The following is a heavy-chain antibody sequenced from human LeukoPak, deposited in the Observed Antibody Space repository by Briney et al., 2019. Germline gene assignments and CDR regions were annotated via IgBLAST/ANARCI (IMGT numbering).Heavy chain of an antibody. J-gene: IGHJ4*02. CDR1: GYTFTSYG. D-gene: IGHD3-10*01. CDR2: ISAYNGNT. V-gene: IGHV1-18*01. CDR3: ARGGLLWFGELSKKYYFDY. Sequence: ASVKVSCKASGYTFTSYGISWVRQAPGQGLEWMGWISAYNGNTNYAQKLQGRVTMTTDTSTSTAYMELRSLRSDDTAVYYCARGGLLWFGELSKKYYFDYWGQGTLVTVSS.